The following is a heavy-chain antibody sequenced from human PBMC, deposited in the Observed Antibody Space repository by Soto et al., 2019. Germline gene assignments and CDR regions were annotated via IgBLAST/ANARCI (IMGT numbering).Heavy chain of an antibody. CDR3: ARRRIMITFGPGEFDY. CDR1: GGSISSSSYY. Sequence: SETLSLTCTVSGGSISSSSYYWGWIRQPPGKGLEWIGSIYYSGSTYYNPSLKSRVTISVDTSKNQFSLKLSSVTAADTAVYYCARRRIMITFGPGEFDYWGQGTLVTVSS. CDR2: IYYSGST. D-gene: IGHD3-16*01. J-gene: IGHJ4*02. V-gene: IGHV4-39*01.